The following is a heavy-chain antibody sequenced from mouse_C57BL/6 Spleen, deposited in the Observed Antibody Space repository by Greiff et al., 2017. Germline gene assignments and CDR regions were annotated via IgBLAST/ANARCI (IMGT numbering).Heavy chain of an antibody. Sequence: VMLVESGAELVKPGASVKISCKASGYAFSSYWMNWVKQRPGKGLEWIGQIYPGDGDTNYNGKFKGKATLTADKSSSTAYMQLSSLTSEDSAVYFCARQGRIYYQRYFDVWGTGTTVTVSS. D-gene: IGHD1-1*01. CDR1: GYAFSSYW. CDR2: IYPGDGDT. V-gene: IGHV1-80*01. J-gene: IGHJ1*03. CDR3: ARQGRIYYQRYFDV.